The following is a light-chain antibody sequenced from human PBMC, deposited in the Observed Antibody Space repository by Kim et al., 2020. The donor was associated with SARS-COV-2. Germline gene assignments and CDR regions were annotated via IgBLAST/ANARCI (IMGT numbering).Light chain of an antibody. CDR1: SLRSYY. Sequence: SSELTQDPAVSVDLGQTVRITCQGDSLRSYYASWYQQKPGQAPVLVIYGKNNRPSGIPDRFSGSSSGNTASLTITGAQAEDEADYYCNSRDSSGNHNWVFGGGTQLTVL. J-gene: IGLJ3*02. V-gene: IGLV3-19*01. CDR2: GKN. CDR3: NSRDSSGNHNWV.